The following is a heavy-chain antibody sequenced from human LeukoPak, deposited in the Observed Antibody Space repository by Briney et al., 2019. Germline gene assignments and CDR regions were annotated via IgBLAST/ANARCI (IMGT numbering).Heavy chain of an antibody. V-gene: IGHV3-21*01. Sequence: GGSLRLSCAASGFTFSNYAMNWVRQAPGKGLDWVSSITAGGSFKYYADSVEGRFTTSRDNAKNSLYLQMSSLTPEDTAVYYCARNYDVLTGYPYYFDHWGQGILVTVSS. J-gene: IGHJ4*02. CDR2: ITAGGSFK. CDR1: GFTFSNYA. D-gene: IGHD3-9*01. CDR3: ARNYDVLTGYPYYFDH.